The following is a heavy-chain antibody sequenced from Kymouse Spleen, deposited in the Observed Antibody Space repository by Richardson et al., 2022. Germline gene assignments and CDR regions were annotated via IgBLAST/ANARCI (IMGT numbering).Heavy chain of an antibody. CDR3: AKDGAAAGTALFDY. J-gene: IGHJ4*02. Sequence: QVQLVESGGGVVQPGRSLRLSCAASGFTFSSYGMHWVRQAPGKGLEWVAVISYDGSNKYYADSVKGRFTISRDNSKNTLYLQMNSLRAEDTAVYYCAKDGAAAGTALFDYWGQGTLVTVSS. CDR2: ISYDGSNK. V-gene: IGHV3-30*18. D-gene: IGHD6-13*01. CDR1: GFTFSSYG.